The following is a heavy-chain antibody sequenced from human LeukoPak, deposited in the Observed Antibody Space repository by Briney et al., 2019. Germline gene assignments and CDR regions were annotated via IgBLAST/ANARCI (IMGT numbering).Heavy chain of an antibody. CDR2: IYHSGST. Sequence: SETLSLTCTVSGYSISSGYYWGWIRQPPGKGLEWIGSIYHSGSTYYNPSLKSRVTISVDTSKNQFSLKLSSVTAADTAVHYCARGEVYDFWSASHYFDYWGQGTLVTVSS. V-gene: IGHV4-38-2*02. CDR1: GYSISSGYY. D-gene: IGHD3-3*01. J-gene: IGHJ4*02. CDR3: ARGEVYDFWSASHYFDY.